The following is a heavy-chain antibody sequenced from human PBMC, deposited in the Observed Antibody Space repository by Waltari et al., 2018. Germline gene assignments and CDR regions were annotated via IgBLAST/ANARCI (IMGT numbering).Heavy chain of an antibody. D-gene: IGHD6-13*01. CDR2: INHSGST. J-gene: IGHJ6*02. Sequence: QVQLQQWGAGLLKPSETLSLTCAVYGGSFRGYYWSWIRQPPGKGLEWIGEINHSGSTNYNPSLKSRVTISVDTSKNQFSLKLSSVTAADTAVYYCARGMSSSWTGSYYYYYGMDVWGQGTTVTVSS. CDR1: GGSFRGYY. CDR3: ARGMSSSWTGSYYYYYGMDV. V-gene: IGHV4-34*01.